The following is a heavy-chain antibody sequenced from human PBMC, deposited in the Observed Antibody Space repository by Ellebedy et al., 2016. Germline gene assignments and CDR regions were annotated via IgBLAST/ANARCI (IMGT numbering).Heavy chain of an antibody. D-gene: IGHD1-26*01. CDR2: INHSGST. CDR1: GGSFSGYY. V-gene: IGHV4-34*01. CDR3: ARRGKYPRRDPFDY. J-gene: IGHJ4*02. Sequence: GSLRLXXAVYGGSFSGYYWTWIRQPPGKGLEWIGEINHSGSTNYSPSLKSRVTISVDTSKNQFSLRLSSVTAADTTVYYCARRGKYPRRDPFDYWGQGTLVTVSS.